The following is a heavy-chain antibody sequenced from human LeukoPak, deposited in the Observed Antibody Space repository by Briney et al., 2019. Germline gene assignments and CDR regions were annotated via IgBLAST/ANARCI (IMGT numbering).Heavy chain of an antibody. J-gene: IGHJ6*03. CDR2: IYHSGST. D-gene: IGHD2/OR15-2a*01. CDR1: GYSISSGYY. CDR3: ARGQGFYASPWYYYMDV. V-gene: IGHV4-38-2*02. Sequence: SETLSLTCTVSGYSISSGYYWGWIRQPPGKGLEWIGSIYHSGSTYYNPSLKSRVTISVVTSKNQFSLKLSSVTAADTAVYYCARGQGFYASPWYYYMDVWGKGTTVTVSS.